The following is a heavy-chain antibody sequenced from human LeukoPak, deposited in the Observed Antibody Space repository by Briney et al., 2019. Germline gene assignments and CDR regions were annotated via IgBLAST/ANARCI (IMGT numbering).Heavy chain of an antibody. CDR1: DFILSTYA. V-gene: IGHV3-15*01. CDR2: IKGKNVGGTT. Sequence: GGSLRLSCTASDFILSTYAMSWVRQAPGKGLEWVGRIKGKNVGGTTDYAAPVKGRFTISRDDSKNTVYLQMNSLKIEDTAVYYCTSHAAFDPWGQGTLVTVSS. J-gene: IGHJ5*02. CDR3: TSHAAFDP.